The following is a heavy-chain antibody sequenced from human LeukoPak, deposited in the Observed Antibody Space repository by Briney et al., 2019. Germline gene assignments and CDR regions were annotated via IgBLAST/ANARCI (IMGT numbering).Heavy chain of an antibody. V-gene: IGHV4-30-4*08. CDR1: GGSISSGDYY. CDR3: AREPPNLDAFDI. Sequence: SETLSLTCTVSGGSISSGDYYWSWMRQPPGKGLEWIGYIYYSGSTYYNPSLKSRVTISVDTSKNQFSLKLSSVTAADTAVYYCAREPPNLDAFDIWGQGTMVTVSS. J-gene: IGHJ3*02. CDR2: IYYSGST.